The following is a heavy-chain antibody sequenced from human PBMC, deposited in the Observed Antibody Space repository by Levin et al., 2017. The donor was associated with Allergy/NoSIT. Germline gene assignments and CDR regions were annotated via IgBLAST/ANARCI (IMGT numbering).Heavy chain of an antibody. CDR2: IYYSGST. D-gene: IGHD3-22*01. CDR1: GGSISSGDYY. J-gene: IGHJ4*02. CDR3: ASEDYYDSSGPVD. V-gene: IGHV4-30-4*01. Sequence: SQTLSLTCTVSGGSISSGDYYWSWIRQPPGKGLEWIGYIYYSGSTYYNPSLKSRVTISVDTSKNQFSLKLSSVTAADTAVYYCASEDYYDSSGPVDWGQGTLVTVSS.